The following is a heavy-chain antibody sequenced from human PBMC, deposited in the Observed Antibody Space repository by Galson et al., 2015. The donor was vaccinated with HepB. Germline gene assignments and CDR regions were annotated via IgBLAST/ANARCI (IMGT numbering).Heavy chain of an antibody. D-gene: IGHD3-3*01. CDR2: ISWDGDSA. Sequence: SLRLSCAASGFTFDDYTMHWVRQLPGKGLEWVSRISWDGDSAYYADSVKGRFTVSRDNSKNSLFLQMNSLRTEDTALYYCTKRGYGSCFDYWGQGTLVTVSS. CDR3: TKRGYGSCFDY. CDR1: GFTFDDYT. V-gene: IGHV3-43*01. J-gene: IGHJ4*02.